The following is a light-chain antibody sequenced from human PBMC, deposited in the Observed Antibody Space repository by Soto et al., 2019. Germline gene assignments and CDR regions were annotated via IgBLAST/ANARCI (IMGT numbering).Light chain of an antibody. J-gene: IGKJ1*01. CDR2: DAS. CDR3: QHYNSYSEA. Sequence: IKMTQSPSTLSASVGDRVTITCRARQSISIWLAWYQQKPGKAPKLLIYDASILESGVPSRFSGSGSGTEFTLTISSLQPDDFATYYCQHYNSYSEAFGQGTKVDVK. V-gene: IGKV1-5*01. CDR1: QSISIW.